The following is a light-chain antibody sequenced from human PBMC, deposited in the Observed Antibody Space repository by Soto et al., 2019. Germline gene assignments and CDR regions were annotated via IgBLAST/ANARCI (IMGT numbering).Light chain of an antibody. Sequence: QSVLTQPPSVSGAPGQRVTISCTGSSSNIGAGYDVHWYQHLPGTAPKLLIYGNINRPSGVPDRFSGSKSDTSASLAITGLQAEDEADYYCQSYDSSLSVVFGGGTQLTVL. J-gene: IGLJ2*01. V-gene: IGLV1-40*01. CDR1: SSNIGAGYD. CDR2: GNI. CDR3: QSYDSSLSVV.